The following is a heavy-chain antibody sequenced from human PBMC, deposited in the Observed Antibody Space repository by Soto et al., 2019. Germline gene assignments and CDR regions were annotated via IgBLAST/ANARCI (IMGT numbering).Heavy chain of an antibody. J-gene: IGHJ3*02. CDR2: ISYDGSNK. D-gene: IGHD3-3*01. CDR1: GFTFSSCG. Sequence: QVQLVESGGGVVQPGRSLRLSCAASGFTFSSCGMHWVRQAPGKGLEWVAVISYDGSNKYYADSVKGRFTISRDNSKNTLYLQMNSLRAEDTAVYYCANPAYYDFWSGYYRDAFDIWGQGTMVTVSS. CDR3: ANPAYYDFWSGYYRDAFDI. V-gene: IGHV3-30*18.